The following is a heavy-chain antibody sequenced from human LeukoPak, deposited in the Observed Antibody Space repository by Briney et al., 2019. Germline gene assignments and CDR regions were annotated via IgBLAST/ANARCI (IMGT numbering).Heavy chain of an antibody. CDR1: GLTFSSYA. J-gene: IGHJ6*02. CDR2: ISGSGGST. Sequence: GGSLRLSCAASGLTFSSYAMSWVRQAPGKGLEWVSGISGSGGSTYYADSVKGRFTISRDNSKNTLYLQMNSLRAEDTAVYYCARDMGTTDYYYYGMDVWGQGTTVTVSS. CDR3: ARDMGTTDYYYYGMDV. D-gene: IGHD2/OR15-2a*01. V-gene: IGHV3-23*01.